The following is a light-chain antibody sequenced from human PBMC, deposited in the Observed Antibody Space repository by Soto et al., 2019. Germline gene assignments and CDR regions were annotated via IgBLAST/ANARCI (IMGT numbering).Light chain of an antibody. CDR3: VSFTSSTTYV. V-gene: IGLV1-51*01. J-gene: IGLJ1*01. Sequence: QSVMTQPPSVSAAPGQKVTISCSGSSSNIGGNSVSWYQQLPGTAPKLLIYDDNKRPSGIPDRFSGSKSGSTASLIISRLQTEDEADYYCVSFTSSTTYVFGSGTKLTVL. CDR2: DDN. CDR1: SSNIGGNS.